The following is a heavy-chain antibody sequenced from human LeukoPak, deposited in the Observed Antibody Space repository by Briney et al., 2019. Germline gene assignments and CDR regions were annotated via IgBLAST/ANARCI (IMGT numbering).Heavy chain of an antibody. V-gene: IGHV3-23*01. Sequence: GGSLRLSCAVSGFTFSSYAMSWVRQAPGKVLEWVSAISGTGVTTFYADSVKGRFTISRDNSKNTLDLQMNSLRAEDTAVYYCAKRRGLELLYYYYMDVWGKGTTVTVSS. J-gene: IGHJ6*03. CDR2: ISGTGVTT. D-gene: IGHD1-7*01. CDR1: GFTFSSYA. CDR3: AKRRGLELLYYYYMDV.